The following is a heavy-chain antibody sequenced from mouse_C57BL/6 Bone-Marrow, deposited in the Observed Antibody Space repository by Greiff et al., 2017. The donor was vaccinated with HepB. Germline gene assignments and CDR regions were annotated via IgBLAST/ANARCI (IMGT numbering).Heavy chain of an antibody. J-gene: IGHJ4*01. CDR1: GFNIKDDY. V-gene: IGHV14-4*01. CDR2: IDPENGDT. CDR3: TTWGYNYYARDY. D-gene: IGHD2-2*01. Sequence: EVQLQQSGAELVRPGASVKLSCTASGFNIKDDYMHWVKQRPEQGLEWIGWIDPENGDTEYASKFQGKATITADTSSNTAYLQLSSLTSEDTAVYYCTTWGYNYYARDYWGQGTSVTVSS.